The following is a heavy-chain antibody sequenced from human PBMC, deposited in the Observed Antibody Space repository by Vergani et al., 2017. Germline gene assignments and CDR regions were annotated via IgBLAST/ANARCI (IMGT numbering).Heavy chain of an antibody. Sequence: QLQLQESGPGLVKPSETLSLTCTVSGGSISSSSYYWGWIRQPPGKGLAWIGSNYYSGSTYSNPSLKSRVTISVDTSKNQFSLKLSSVTAADAGVYYCGRRRGVRGSGGYHGLDAWGQGTLVTVSS. CDR2: NYYSGST. V-gene: IGHV4-39*01. D-gene: IGHD3-10*01. CDR3: GRRRGVRGSGGYHGLDA. CDR1: GGSISSSSYY. J-gene: IGHJ5*02.